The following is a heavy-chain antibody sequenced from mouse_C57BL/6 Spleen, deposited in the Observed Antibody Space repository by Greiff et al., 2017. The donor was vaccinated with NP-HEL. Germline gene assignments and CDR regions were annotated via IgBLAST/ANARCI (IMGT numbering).Heavy chain of an antibody. CDR3: AREGDYDDVGFAY. CDR2: INPNNGGT. Sequence: VQLQQSGPELVKPGASVKMSCKASGYTFTDYNMHWVKQSHGKSLEWIGYINPNNGGTSYNQKFKGKATLTVNKSSSTAYMELRSLTSEDSAVYYCAREGDYDDVGFAYWGQGTLVTVSA. V-gene: IGHV1-22*01. J-gene: IGHJ3*01. D-gene: IGHD2-4*01. CDR1: GYTFTDYN.